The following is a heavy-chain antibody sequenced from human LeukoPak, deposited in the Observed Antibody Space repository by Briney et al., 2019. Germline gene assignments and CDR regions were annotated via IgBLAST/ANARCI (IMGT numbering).Heavy chain of an antibody. Sequence: SVKVSCKASGGTFSSYAISWVRQAPGQGLEWMGRIIPILGIANYAQKFQGRVTITRDTSASTAYMELSSLRSEDTAVYYCARGWGYSSGWYGLDYWGQGTLVTVSS. V-gene: IGHV1-69*04. CDR1: GGTFSSYA. J-gene: IGHJ4*02. CDR2: IIPILGIA. CDR3: ARGWGYSSGWYGLDY. D-gene: IGHD6-19*01.